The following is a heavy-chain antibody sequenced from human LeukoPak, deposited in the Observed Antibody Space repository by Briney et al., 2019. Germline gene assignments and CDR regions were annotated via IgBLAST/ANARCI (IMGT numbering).Heavy chain of an antibody. D-gene: IGHD2-2*02. CDR2: MTWNSGSR. CDR1: GFTFDDYA. V-gene: IGHV3-9*01. J-gene: IGHJ4*02. CDR3: TKLAYPRDETAPFDF. Sequence: PGGSLRLSCAASGFTFDDYAMHWVRQAPGKGLEWVSGMTWNSGSRGYADSVKGRFTISRDNAKNSLYLQMNSLRPEDTALYYCTKLAYPRDETAPFDFWGQGTLVTVSS.